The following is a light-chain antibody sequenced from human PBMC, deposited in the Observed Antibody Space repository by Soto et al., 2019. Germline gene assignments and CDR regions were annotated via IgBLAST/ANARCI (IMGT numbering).Light chain of an antibody. CDR1: QRFNIIY. J-gene: IGKJ1*01. V-gene: IGKV3-20*01. CDR3: RQCGSSPRT. CDR2: STS. Sequence: VVVSHSPCTLSLSQLKGATLSVMCMQRFNIIYFASYQQKPGQAPRLLIYSTSSRATGIPDRFSGSESGTYFTPTISRLEPEDVVIYYCRQCGSSPRTFHQGTKLDIK.